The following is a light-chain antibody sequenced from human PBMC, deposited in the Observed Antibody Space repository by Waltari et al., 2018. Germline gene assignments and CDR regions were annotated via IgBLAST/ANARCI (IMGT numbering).Light chain of an antibody. J-gene: IGLJ1*01. V-gene: IGLV2-23*02. Sequence: QSGLTQPASASGSPGQSITISCTGTSSDVGNYNLVSWYQQHPGKAPRLLVYEVTKRASGTSDHFSSSKSGNTASLTISGLQAQEDEADYYCCSYVGLGTYVFGTGTKVTV. CDR3: CSYVGLGTYV. CDR1: SSDVGNYNL. CDR2: EVT.